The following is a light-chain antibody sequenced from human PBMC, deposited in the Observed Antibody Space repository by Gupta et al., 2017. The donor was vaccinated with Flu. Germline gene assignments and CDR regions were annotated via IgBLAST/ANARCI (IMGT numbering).Light chain of an antibody. CDR3: RQNLPTIN. V-gene: IGKV2-28*01. J-gene: IGKJ3*01. Sequence: DIVMNQSPLSLPVTPGEPASISCISSQSLLHSNGYNYLDWNLLKPGQSPQLMIYSGSKRASGVTGRFSGGGEAKDFTLKSSRGEDEGGGVYYIRQNLPTINFGHGTKVDIK. CDR1: QSLLHSNGYNY. CDR2: SGS.